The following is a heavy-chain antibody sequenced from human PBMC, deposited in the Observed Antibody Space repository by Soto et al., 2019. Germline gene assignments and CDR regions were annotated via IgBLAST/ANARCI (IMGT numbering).Heavy chain of an antibody. CDR3: ARDGYYVSGMDV. J-gene: IGHJ6*02. Sequence: EVQLVESGGGLVQPGGSLRLSCAASGFTFSSYEMNWVRQAPGKGLEWVSYISSSGSTIYYADSVKGRFTISRDKAKNSLYLQMNSLRAEDTAVYYCARDGYYVSGMDVWGQGTTVTVSS. CDR2: ISSSGSTI. V-gene: IGHV3-48*03. CDR1: GFTFSSYE.